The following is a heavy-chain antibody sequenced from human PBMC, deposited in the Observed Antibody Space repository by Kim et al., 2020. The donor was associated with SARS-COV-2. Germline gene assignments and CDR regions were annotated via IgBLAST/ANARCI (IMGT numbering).Heavy chain of an antibody. Sequence: SETLSLTCTVSGGSVSSGSYYWSWIRQPPGKGLEWIGYIYYSGSTNYNPSLKSRVTISVDTSKNQFSLKLSSVTAADTAVYYCARDSRGRRVRGVLSWFDPWGQGTLVTVSS. J-gene: IGHJ5*02. D-gene: IGHD3-10*01. CDR2: IYYSGST. V-gene: IGHV4-61*01. CDR1: GGSVSSGSYY. CDR3: ARDSRGRRVRGVLSWFDP.